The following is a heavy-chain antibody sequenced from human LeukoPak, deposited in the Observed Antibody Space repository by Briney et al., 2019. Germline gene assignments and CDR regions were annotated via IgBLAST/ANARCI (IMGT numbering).Heavy chain of an antibody. CDR2: ISTSSSTI. V-gene: IGHV3-48*01. CDR3: AKHKENYGDSCLDDY. CDR1: GFTFSSYG. D-gene: IGHD4-17*01. J-gene: IGHJ4*02. Sequence: GGSLRLSCAASGFTFSSYGMSWVRQAPGKGLEWVSYISTSSSTIYYADSVKGRLTISRDNSKNTLYLQMNSLRGEDTAVYYCAKHKENYGDSCLDDYWGQGTLVTVSS.